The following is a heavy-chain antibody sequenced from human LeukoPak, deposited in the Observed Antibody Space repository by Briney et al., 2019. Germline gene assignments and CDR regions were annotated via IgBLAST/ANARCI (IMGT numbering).Heavy chain of an antibody. V-gene: IGHV3-9*01. D-gene: IGHD6-13*01. J-gene: IGHJ5*02. CDR2: ISWNSGSI. CDR1: GFTFDDYA. CDR3: AKDPYSSSP. Sequence: GGSLRLSCAASGFTFDDYAMHWVRQAPGKGLEWVSGISWNSGSIGYADSVKGRFTISRDNAKNSLYLQMNSLRAEDTALYYCAKDPYSSSPWGQGTLVTVSS.